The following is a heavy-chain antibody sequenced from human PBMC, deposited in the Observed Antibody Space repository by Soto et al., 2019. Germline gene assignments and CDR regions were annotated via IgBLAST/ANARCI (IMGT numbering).Heavy chain of an antibody. V-gene: IGHV1-58*01. Sequence: LVQSGPDVKKPGTSVKVSCKTSGFTFGSSAVQWVRQVRGQRLEWIGWIVVASGYSNVAQKFQDRVSLTRDLSTYTAFMELSSLTSEDSAMYYCAADVIGVAGDFDHWGQGTLVSVSS. CDR3: AADVIGVAGDFDH. CDR2: IVVASGYS. J-gene: IGHJ4*02. CDR1: GFTFGSSA. D-gene: IGHD6-19*01.